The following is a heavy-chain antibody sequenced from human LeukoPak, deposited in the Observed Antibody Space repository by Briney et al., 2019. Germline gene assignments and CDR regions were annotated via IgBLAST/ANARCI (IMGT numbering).Heavy chain of an antibody. V-gene: IGHV1-69*08. Sequence: SVKVSCKSSGGTFSTYTISWVRQAPGQGLEWMGRIIPILSQTNYALKFRGRFTMTADKSTNTAYLELSSLRSEDTAVYFCAKVRGSDAFAMWGQGTMVTVSS. CDR3: AKVRGSDAFAM. CDR2: IIPILSQT. CDR1: GGTFSTYT. D-gene: IGHD3-10*01. J-gene: IGHJ3*02.